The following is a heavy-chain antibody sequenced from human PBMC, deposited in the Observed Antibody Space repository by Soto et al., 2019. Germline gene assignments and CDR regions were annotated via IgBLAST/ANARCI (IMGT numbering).Heavy chain of an antibody. CDR1: GYGFASYW. J-gene: IGHJ4*02. Sequence: PGESLKISCKGSGYGFASYWSNWVPQMPGKGLEWMGTIDPSDSYINYRPSFQGHVTISADKSISTAYLQWSSLKASDNAMYYCARHLVHASTRHHFEHWGQAPLATVPS. D-gene: IGHD3-16*02. CDR2: IDPSDSYI. CDR3: ARHLVHASTRHHFEH. V-gene: IGHV5-10-1*01.